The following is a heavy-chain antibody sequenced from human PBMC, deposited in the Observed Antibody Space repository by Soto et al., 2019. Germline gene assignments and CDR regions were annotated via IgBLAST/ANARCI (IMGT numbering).Heavy chain of an antibody. CDR2: IIPIFGTA. Sequence: QVQLVQSGAEVKKPGSSVKVSCKASGGTFSSYAISWVRQAPGQGLEWMGGIIPIFGTANYAQKFQGRVTITADESTSTAYMELSSLRSEDTAVYYCAREEADNWNYVGGYYYGMDVWGQGTTVTVSS. CDR1: GGTFSSYA. CDR3: AREEADNWNYVGGYYYGMDV. D-gene: IGHD1-7*01. J-gene: IGHJ6*02. V-gene: IGHV1-69*12.